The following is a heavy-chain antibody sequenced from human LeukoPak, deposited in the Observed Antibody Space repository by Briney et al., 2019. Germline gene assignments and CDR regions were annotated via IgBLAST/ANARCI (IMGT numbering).Heavy chain of an antibody. Sequence: SETLSLTCTVSGGSISSYYRSWIRQPAGMGLEWIGRIYTSGSTNYNPSLKSRVTMSVDTSKNQFSLKLSSVTAADTAVYYCARRTVVKGYFDYWGQGTLVTVSS. CDR1: GGSISSYY. CDR2: IYTSGST. J-gene: IGHJ4*02. D-gene: IGHD4-23*01. V-gene: IGHV4-4*07. CDR3: ARRTVVKGYFDY.